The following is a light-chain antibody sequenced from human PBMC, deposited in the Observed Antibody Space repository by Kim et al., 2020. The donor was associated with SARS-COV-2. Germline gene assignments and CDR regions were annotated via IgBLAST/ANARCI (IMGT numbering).Light chain of an antibody. CDR2: GKN. CDR3: NSRDSSGNHVI. V-gene: IGLV3-19*01. CDR1: RLSSYF. J-gene: IGLJ2*01. Sequence: ALGQTVRITCQGDRLSSYFASCYQQKPGQAPVLVIYGKNNRPSGIPDRFSGSSSGTTASLTITGAQAEDEADYYCNSRDSSGNHVIFGGGTQLTVL.